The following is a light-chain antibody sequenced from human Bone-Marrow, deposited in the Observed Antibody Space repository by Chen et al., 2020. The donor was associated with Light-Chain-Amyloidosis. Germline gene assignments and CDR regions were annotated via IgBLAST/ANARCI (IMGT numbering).Light chain of an antibody. CDR2: EVS. V-gene: IGLV2-14*01. Sequence: SALTQPASVSGSPGQSITISCTGTSSDVGGYNYVSWYQQHPGKAPKLMIYEVSNRPSGVSNRFSGSKSGNTASLTISGLQAEDEADYYCSSYTSSSGWVFGGGTKLTVL. CDR3: SSYTSSSGWV. CDR1: SSDVGGYNY. J-gene: IGLJ3*02.